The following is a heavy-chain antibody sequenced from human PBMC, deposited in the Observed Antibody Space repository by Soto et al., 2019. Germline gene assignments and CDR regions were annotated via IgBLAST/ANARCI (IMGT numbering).Heavy chain of an antibody. CDR2: INHSGST. Sequence: QVQLQQWGAGLLKPSETLSLTCAVYGGSFSGYYWSWIRQPPGKGLEWIGEINHSGSTNYNPSLKSRVTISVDTSKNQFSLKLSSVTAADTAVYYCARGHRHGQQLNRLNLGWFDPWGQGTLVTVSS. J-gene: IGHJ5*02. CDR1: GGSFSGYY. D-gene: IGHD6-13*01. CDR3: ARGHRHGQQLNRLNLGWFDP. V-gene: IGHV4-34*01.